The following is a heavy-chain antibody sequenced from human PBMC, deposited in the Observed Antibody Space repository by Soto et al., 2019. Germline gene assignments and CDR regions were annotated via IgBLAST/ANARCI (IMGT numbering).Heavy chain of an antibody. CDR3: AREDDYGYRYINYGLDV. D-gene: IGHD4-17*01. Sequence: RRLSCAASGFTFNIYALHWVRQAPGKGLEWVAVISFDGTKKYYSDSVKGRFTISRDNLKNTLYLQMNNLRVEDAALYFCAREDDYGYRYINYGLDVWGQGTPVTVYS. CDR1: GFTFNIYA. J-gene: IGHJ6*02. CDR2: ISFDGTKK. V-gene: IGHV3-30-3*01.